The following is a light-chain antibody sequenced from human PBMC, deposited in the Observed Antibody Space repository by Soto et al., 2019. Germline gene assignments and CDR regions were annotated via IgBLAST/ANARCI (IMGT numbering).Light chain of an antibody. V-gene: IGLV2-8*01. J-gene: IGLJ1*01. CDR1: KNDVGFYDF. Sequence: QSVLTQPPSASGSPGQSVTISCTGTKNDVGFYDFVSWYQHHPGKAPRLIIYEVVQRPSGVPDRFSGSKSGNTASLTVSGLKAADGADYFCKSYAGSNTYVFGSGTKVTVL. CDR3: KSYAGSNTYV. CDR2: EVV.